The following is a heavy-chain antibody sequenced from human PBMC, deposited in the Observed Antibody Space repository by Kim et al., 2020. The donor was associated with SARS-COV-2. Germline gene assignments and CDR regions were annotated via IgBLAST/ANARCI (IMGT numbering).Heavy chain of an antibody. J-gene: IGHJ4*02. CDR3: AKDPRRIVVEFRGY. V-gene: IGHV3-23*01. D-gene: IGHD3-22*01. Sequence: ADSVQGRFTIARDTAKNTLYLQMKSMRAEETAVYYCAKDPRRIVVEFRGYWGQGTLVTVSS.